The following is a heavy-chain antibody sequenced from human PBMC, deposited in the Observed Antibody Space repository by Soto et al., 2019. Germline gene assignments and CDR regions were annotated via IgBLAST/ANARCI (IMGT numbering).Heavy chain of an antibody. CDR1: GYTFTGSS. V-gene: IGHV1-2*02. D-gene: IGHD7-27*01. Sequence: QVQLVQSGAEVKKPGASVNVSCEASGYTFTGSSIHWVRQAPGQGLEWMGYIKPNSGGKIFAQKFQGRVTMTRDTSISTAYMELGRVASDDTAVYYCARDLTGDPNYWGQGTLVTVSS. J-gene: IGHJ4*02. CDR2: IKPNSGGK. CDR3: ARDLTGDPNY.